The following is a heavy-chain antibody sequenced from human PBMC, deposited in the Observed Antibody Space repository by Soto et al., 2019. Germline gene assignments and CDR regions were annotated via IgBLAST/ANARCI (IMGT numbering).Heavy chain of an antibody. V-gene: IGHV4-4*07. J-gene: IGHJ5*02. CDR1: CGSISSYY. D-gene: IGHD6-19*01. CDR2: IYTSGST. Sequence: SETLSLTCTVSCGSISSYYWSWIRQPAGKGLEWIGRIYTSGSTNYNPSLKSRVTMSVDTSKNQFSLKLSSVTAADTAVYYCARDPSGRAENWFDPWGQGTLVTVSS. CDR3: ARDPSGRAENWFDP.